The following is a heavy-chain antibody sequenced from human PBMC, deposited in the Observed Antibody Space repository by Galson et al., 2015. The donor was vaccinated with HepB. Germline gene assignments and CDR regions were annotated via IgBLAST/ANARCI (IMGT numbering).Heavy chain of an antibody. J-gene: IGHJ6*02. CDR3: TREETYYYYGMDV. Sequence: SCAASGFTFGDYAMSWVRQAPGKGLEWVGFIRSKAYGGTTEYAASVKGRFTISRDDSKSIAYLQMNSLKTEDTAVYYCTREETYYYYGMDVWGQGTTVTVSS. CDR1: GFTFGDYA. CDR2: IRSKAYGGTT. V-gene: IGHV3-49*04.